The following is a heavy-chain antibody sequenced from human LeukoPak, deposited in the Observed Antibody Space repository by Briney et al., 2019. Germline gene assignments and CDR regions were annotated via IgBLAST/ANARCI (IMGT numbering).Heavy chain of an antibody. CDR3: ARRPFLGGKGSGYFDY. CDR2: INHSGST. Sequence: SETLSLTCTVSGGSISGYYWSWIRQPPGKGLEWIGEINHSGSTNYNPSLKSRVTISVDTSKNQFSLKLSSVTAADTAVYYCARRPFLGGKGSGYFDYWGQGTLVTVSS. J-gene: IGHJ4*02. V-gene: IGHV4-34*01. D-gene: IGHD4-23*01. CDR1: GGSISGYY.